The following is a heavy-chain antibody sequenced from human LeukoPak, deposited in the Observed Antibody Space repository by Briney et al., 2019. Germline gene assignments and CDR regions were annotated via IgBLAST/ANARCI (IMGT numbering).Heavy chain of an antibody. V-gene: IGHV4-59*08. CDR3: ARHSYTPFDY. J-gene: IGHJ4*02. Sequence: SETLSLTCSVSGGSISSYYWSWIRHSPPKGLEGIGYSYHNGDTNYNPSLTRQGTISVYTSKKQFSLRLMSETAADPAIYYCARHSYTPFDYWGQGSLVTVP. CDR2: SYHNGDT. CDR1: GGSISSYY. D-gene: IGHD2-2*02.